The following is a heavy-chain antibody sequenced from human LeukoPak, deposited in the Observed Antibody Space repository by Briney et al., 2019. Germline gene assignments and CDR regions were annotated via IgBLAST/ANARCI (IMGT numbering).Heavy chain of an antibody. J-gene: IGHJ5*02. V-gene: IGHV3-23*01. D-gene: IGHD4-11*01. CDR1: GLTFSSYA. CDR3: AKDPSSNYVGWFDP. CDR2: ISGSGGGT. Sequence: PGGSLRLSCAASGLTFSSYAMSWVRQAPGKGLEWVSAISGSGGGTHYADSVKGRFTISRDNSKNTLYLQMNSLGAEDTAVYYCAKDPSSNYVGWFDPWGQGTLVTVSS.